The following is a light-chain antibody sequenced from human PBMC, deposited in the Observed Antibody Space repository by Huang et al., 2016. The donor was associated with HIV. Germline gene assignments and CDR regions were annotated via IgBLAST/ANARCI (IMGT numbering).Light chain of an antibody. J-gene: IGKJ4*01. CDR3: QQYYSTPFT. CDR1: QSVLYSSNNKNY. CDR2: GAS. V-gene: IGKV4-1*01. Sequence: DIVMTQSPDSLAVSLGERATINCKSSQSVLYSSNNKNYLAWYQQKPGQPPKLLIYGASTRESGVPDRFSGSGSGTDFTLTISSLQAEDVAVYYCQQYYSTPFTFGGGTKVEIK.